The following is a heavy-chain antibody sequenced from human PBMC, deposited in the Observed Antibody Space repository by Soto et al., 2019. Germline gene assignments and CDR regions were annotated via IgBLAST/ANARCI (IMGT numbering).Heavy chain of an antibody. CDR2: AYYSGDT. D-gene: IGHD2-8*01. CDR3: AKDRSTYGGGGTGEVKENWFDP. J-gene: IGHJ5*02. Sequence: SETLSLTCSVSGGSISRYYWSWIRQPPGKGLEWIGYAYYSGDTGYNPSLKSRVTMAVDTSKNQVSLKLSSVTAADTAVYYCAKDRSTYGGGGTGEVKENWFDPWGQGALVTVSS. CDR1: GGSISRYY. V-gene: IGHV4-59*01.